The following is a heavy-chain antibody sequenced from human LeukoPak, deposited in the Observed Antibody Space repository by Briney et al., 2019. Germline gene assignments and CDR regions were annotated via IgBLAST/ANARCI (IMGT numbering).Heavy chain of an antibody. V-gene: IGHV3-30*02. CDR2: IRYDGSNK. CDR1: GFTFSSYG. D-gene: IGHD3-10*01. Sequence: PGGSLRLSCAASGFTFSSYGIHWVRQAPGKGLEWVAFIRYDGSNKYYADSVKGRFTISRDNSKNTLYLQMNSLRAEDTAVYYCAKGGPGSYSYYFDYWGQGTLVTVSS. CDR3: AKGGPGSYSYYFDY. J-gene: IGHJ4*02.